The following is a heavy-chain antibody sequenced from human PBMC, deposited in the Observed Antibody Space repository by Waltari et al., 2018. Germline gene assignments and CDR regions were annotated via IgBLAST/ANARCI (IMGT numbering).Heavy chain of an antibody. CDR2: IYYSGST. CDR3: ARVSMVQGNAFDI. CDR1: GVSISSSSNY. J-gene: IGHJ3*02. D-gene: IGHD3-10*01. V-gene: IGHV4-39*07. Sequence: QLQLQESGPGLVKPSETLSLTCTFSGVSISSSSNYWGWIRQPPGKGLEWIGSIYYSGSTYSNPSLKSRVTISVDTSKNQFSLKLSSVTAADTAVYYCARVSMVQGNAFDIWGQRTMVTVSS.